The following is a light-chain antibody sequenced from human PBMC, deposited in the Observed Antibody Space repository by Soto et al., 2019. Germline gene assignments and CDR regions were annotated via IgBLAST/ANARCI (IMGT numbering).Light chain of an antibody. Sequence: QSALIQPASVSGSPGQSITISCTGTSTDVGHYNYVSWYQQHPGKAPKIMIFEVSNRPSGVSNRFSGSKSGNTASLTISGLQAEDEADYYCSSYTSSATWVFGGGTQLTVL. CDR2: EVS. CDR3: SSYTSSATWV. J-gene: IGLJ3*02. V-gene: IGLV2-14*01. CDR1: STDVGHYNY.